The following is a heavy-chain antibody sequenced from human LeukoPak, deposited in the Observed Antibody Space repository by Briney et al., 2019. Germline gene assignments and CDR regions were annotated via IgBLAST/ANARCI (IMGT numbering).Heavy chain of an antibody. V-gene: IGHV4-39*07. CDR1: GGSISSSSYY. CDR3: ARENSGTLIGFDY. D-gene: IGHD5-12*01. J-gene: IGHJ4*02. Sequence: PSETLSLTCTVSGGSISSSSYYWGWIRQPPGKGLEWIGSIYYSGSTYYNPSLKSRVTISVDTSKNQFSLKLTSVTAADTAVYYCARENSGTLIGFDYWGQGTLVTVSS. CDR2: IYYSGST.